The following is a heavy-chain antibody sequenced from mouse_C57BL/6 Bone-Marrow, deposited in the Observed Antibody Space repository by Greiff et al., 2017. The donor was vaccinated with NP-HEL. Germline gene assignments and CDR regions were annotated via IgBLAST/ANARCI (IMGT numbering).Heavy chain of an antibody. CDR1: GYAFTNYL. V-gene: IGHV1-54*01. CDR3: ASGDWYAIDY. J-gene: IGHJ4*01. Sequence: VQLQQSGAELVRPGTSVKVSCKASGYAFTNYLIEWVKQRPGQGLEWIGVINPGSGGTNYNEKFKGKATLTADKSSSTAYMQLSSLTSEDSAVYFCASGDWYAIDYWGQGTSVTVSS. D-gene: IGHD3-3*01. CDR2: INPGSGGT.